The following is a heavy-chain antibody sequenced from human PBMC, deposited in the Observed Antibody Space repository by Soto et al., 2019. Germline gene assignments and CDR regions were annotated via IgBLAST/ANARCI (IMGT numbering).Heavy chain of an antibody. J-gene: IGHJ6*03. CDR3: ARASGRVRGVIRGDHSYYMDV. V-gene: IGHV4-34*01. D-gene: IGHD3-10*01. CDR2: INHSGST. Sequence: SETLSLTCAVYGGSFSGYYWSWIRQPPGKGLEWIGEINHSGSTNYNPSLKSRVTISVDTSKNQFSLKLSSVTAADTAVYYCARASGRVRGVIRGDHSYYMDVWGKGTTVTVSS. CDR1: GGSFSGYY.